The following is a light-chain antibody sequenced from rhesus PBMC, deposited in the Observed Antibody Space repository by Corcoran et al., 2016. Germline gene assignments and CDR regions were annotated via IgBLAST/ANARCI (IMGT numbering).Light chain of an antibody. Sequence: DIHMTQSPSSLSASVGDRVTVTCRASQGINKELSWYQQKQGKAPTLLIYSASSLQAGVSSRFSGSGSGTDYTLTISSLQPEDVASYFCLQDYSVPYSFGQGTKVEIK. V-gene: IGKV1-94*01. CDR3: LQDYSVPYS. J-gene: IGKJ2*01. CDR1: QGINKE. CDR2: SAS.